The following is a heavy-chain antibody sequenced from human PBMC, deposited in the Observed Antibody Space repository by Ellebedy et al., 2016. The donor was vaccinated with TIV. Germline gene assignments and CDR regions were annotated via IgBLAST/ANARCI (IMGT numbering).Heavy chain of an antibody. CDR3: ARVGYCTNGLCYTGAIY. J-gene: IGHJ4*02. V-gene: IGHV3-7*01. CDR1: GFTFSRYW. CDR2: IKQDGSEK. D-gene: IGHD2-8*01. Sequence: GESLKISCAASGFTFSRYWMTWVRQAPGKGLEWVANIKQDGSEKYYVDSVKGRFTISRDNAKNSLYLQMNSLRAEDTAVYYCARVGYCTNGLCYTGAIYWGQGTLVTVSS.